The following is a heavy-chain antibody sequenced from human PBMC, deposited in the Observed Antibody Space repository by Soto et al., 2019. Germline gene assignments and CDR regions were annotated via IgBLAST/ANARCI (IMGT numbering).Heavy chain of an antibody. V-gene: IGHV4-30-2*01. CDR2: IYPSGAA. D-gene: IGHD2-15*01. CDR3: ARGVLSSILYSEF. J-gene: IGHJ6*03. Sequence: PSWCMDLSCGTCGETVCSWVDALSWIRQPPGQGMEWIGYIYPSGAAYYNPSLKSRVTISLETSKNRFSLNVKSATAADTSVYYCARGVLSSILYSEFWGNGTS. CDR1: GETVCSWVDA.